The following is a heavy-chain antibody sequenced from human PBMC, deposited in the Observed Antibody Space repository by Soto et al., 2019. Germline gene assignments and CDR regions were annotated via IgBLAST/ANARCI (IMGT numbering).Heavy chain of an antibody. D-gene: IGHD3-3*01. J-gene: IGHJ6*02. CDR2: ISSSSSTI. V-gene: IGHV3-48*02. CDR1: GFTFSSYS. CDR3: ARGMSSGVYDFWSGSFYGMDV. Sequence: ESGGGLVQPGGSLRLSCAASGFTFSSYSMNWVRQAPGKGLEWVSYISSSSSTIYYADSVKGRFTISRDNAKNSLYLQMNSLRDEDTAVYYCARGMSSGVYDFWSGSFYGMDVWGQGTTVTVSS.